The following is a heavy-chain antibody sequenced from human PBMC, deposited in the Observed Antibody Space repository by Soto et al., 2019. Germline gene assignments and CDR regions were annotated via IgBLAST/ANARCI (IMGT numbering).Heavy chain of an antibody. CDR2: LYSGGST. V-gene: IGHV3-66*01. CDR1: GFNVSANY. D-gene: IGHD3-10*01. Sequence: EVQLVESGGGLVQPGGSLRVSCAASGFNVSANYVSWVRQTPGTGLEWVSILYSGGSTHYADSVKGRFLISRDNSKNSVVLQMNGLTTGDTGLYFSARAQGFGDYIDVWGTGTPVNVSS. CDR3: ARAQGFGDYIDV. J-gene: IGHJ6*03.